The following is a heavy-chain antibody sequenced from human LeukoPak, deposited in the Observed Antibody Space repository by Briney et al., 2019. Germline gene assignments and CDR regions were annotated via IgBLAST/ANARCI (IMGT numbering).Heavy chain of an antibody. J-gene: IGHJ4*02. Sequence: GASVKVSCKASGYTFTSYAMHWVRQAPGQGLEWMGWINAGNGNTKYSQKFQGRVTITRDTSASTAYMELSSLRSEDTAVYYCARADWAAAGNYWGQGTLVTVSS. CDR1: GYTFTSYA. CDR3: ARADWAAAGNY. V-gene: IGHV1-3*01. CDR2: INAGNGNT. D-gene: IGHD6-13*01.